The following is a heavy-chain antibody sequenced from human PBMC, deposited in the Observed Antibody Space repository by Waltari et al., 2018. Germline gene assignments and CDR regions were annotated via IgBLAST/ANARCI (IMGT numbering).Heavy chain of an antibody. J-gene: IGHJ4*02. D-gene: IGHD2-15*01. CDR3: ARDRGRGLYLDV. CDR2: VLSTGKT. V-gene: IGHV4-4*02. Sequence: QLQESGPGLVKPSGTLSLSCAVSGVSVTSANWWSWVRQSPQRGLKWIGHVLSTGKTTYSPSSASRVTMSLEASNNQLSLKVTSATAADTAVYYCARDRGRGLYLDVWGPGTLVTVSP. CDR1: GVSVTSANW.